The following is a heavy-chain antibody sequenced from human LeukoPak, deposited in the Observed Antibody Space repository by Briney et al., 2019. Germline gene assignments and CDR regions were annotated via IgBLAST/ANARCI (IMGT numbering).Heavy chain of an antibody. CDR3: ARNYDYVWGSYRAGPYYFDY. V-gene: IGHV3-48*03. J-gene: IGHJ4*02. CDR1: GFTFSSYE. Sequence: PRGSLRLSCAASGFTFSSYEMNWVRQAPGKGLEWVSYISSSGSTIYYADSVKGRFTISRDNAKNSLYLQMNSLRAEDTAVYYCARNYDYVWGSYRAGPYYFDYWGQGTLVTVSS. D-gene: IGHD3-16*02. CDR2: ISSSGSTI.